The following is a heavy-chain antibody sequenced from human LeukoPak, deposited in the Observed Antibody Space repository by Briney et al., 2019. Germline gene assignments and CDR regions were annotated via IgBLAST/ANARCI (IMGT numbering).Heavy chain of an antibody. J-gene: IGHJ6*03. V-gene: IGHV3-33*01. CDR3: ARDTVASYYYYYMDV. Sequence: GRSLRLSCAASGFTFSSYGMHWVRQAPGKGLEWVSVIWFDGRNKYYADSVRGRFTISRDNSKNTLYLQMNSLTAEDTAVYYCARDTVASYYYYYMDVWGKGTTVTVSS. CDR2: IWFDGRNK. D-gene: IGHD4-23*01. CDR1: GFTFSSYG.